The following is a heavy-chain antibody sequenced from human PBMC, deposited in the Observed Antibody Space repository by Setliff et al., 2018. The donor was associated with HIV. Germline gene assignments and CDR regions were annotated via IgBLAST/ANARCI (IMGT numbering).Heavy chain of an antibody. D-gene: IGHD3-22*01. CDR3: AIEDTTGHYSLSASDI. Sequence: SETLSLTCDVYGGSFTHYFWSWIRQSPGKGLEWIGEINHSGRTKYNPSLKSRVTMSVDTSKSQFSLKLKCVTSADTAVYYCAIEDTTGHYSLSASDILGQGTLVTVSS. J-gene: IGHJ3*02. CDR1: GGSFTHYF. V-gene: IGHV4-34*01. CDR2: INHSGRT.